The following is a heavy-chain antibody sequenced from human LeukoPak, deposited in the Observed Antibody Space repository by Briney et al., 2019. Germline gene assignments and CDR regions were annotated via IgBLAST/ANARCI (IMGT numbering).Heavy chain of an antibody. CDR2: IYYSGST. J-gene: IGHJ4*02. Sequence: SETLSLTCTVSGGSISSYYWSWIRQPPGTGLEWIGYIYYSGSTNYNPSLKSRVTISVDTSKNQFSLKLSSVTAADTAVYYCARSLYGSGIDYWGQGTLVTVSS. CDR1: GGSISSYY. V-gene: IGHV4-59*01. CDR3: ARSLYGSGIDY. D-gene: IGHD3-10*01.